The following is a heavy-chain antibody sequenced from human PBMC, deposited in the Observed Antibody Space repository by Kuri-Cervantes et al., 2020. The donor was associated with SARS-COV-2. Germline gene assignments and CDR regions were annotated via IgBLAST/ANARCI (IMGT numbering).Heavy chain of an antibody. Sequence: SETLSLTCAVSGVSVSGGTYSWAWIRQPAGKGLEWIGHLDTSGSTTYNPSLRGRVTISLDPSNNQVSLSLTSTTAADTAVYYCGKVSWLQLWRRYSDSWGQGTLVTVSS. CDR2: LDTSGST. D-gene: IGHD5-24*01. J-gene: IGHJ4*02. V-gene: IGHV4-61*09. CDR3: GKVSWLQLWRRYSDS. CDR1: GVSVSGGTYS.